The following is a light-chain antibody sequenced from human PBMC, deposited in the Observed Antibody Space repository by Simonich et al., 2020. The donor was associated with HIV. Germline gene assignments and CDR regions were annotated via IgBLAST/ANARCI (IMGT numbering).Light chain of an antibody. Sequence: QSALTQPPSASGSPGQSVTISCTGTSSDVGAYNYVSWYQQHPGKAPQLMIYEVTKRPSGFPDRFSGSKSGNTASLTVSGLRAEDEADYYCSSYTSSSTWVLGGGTKLTVL. CDR2: EVT. V-gene: IGLV2-8*01. CDR1: SSDVGAYNY. CDR3: SSYTSSSTWV. J-gene: IGLJ3*02.